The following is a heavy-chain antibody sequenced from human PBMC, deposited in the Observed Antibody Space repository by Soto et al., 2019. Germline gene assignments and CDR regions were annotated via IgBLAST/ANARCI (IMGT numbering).Heavy chain of an antibody. D-gene: IGHD2-15*01. CDR3: ARTPIGYCSGGTCSNWFDP. CDR2: IYYSGSA. CDR1: GGSINSDY. J-gene: IGHJ5*02. Sequence: PSETLSLTCTVSGGSINSDYWSWIRQPPGKGLEWIGYIYYSGSAYFNPSLKSRVTISVDTSKNQFSLRLSSVTAADTAVYYCARTPIGYCSGGTCSNWFDPWGQGTLVTVSS. V-gene: IGHV4-59*08.